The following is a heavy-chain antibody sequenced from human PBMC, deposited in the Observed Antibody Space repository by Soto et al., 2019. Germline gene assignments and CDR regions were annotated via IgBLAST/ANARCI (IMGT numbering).Heavy chain of an antibody. J-gene: IGHJ6*02. CDR3: ARLPLFGGRSSNGSVF. D-gene: IGHD3-10*02. CDR2: TYLSGST. V-gene: IGHV4-30-2*01. CDR1: AGSPSRGGYL. Sequence: PPETLPPPRGGSAGSPSRGGYLLCRVRQETRTGPRWIGYTYLSGSTYYTPSLQSRVTISVARSKNQFSLKLSSVTAADTAVYYCARLPLFGGRSSNGSVFWCPATSVTVS.